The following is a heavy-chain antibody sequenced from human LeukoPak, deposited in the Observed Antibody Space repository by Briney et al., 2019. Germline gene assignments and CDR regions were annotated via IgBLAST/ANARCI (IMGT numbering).Heavy chain of an antibody. V-gene: IGHV4-34*01. Sequence: SETLSLTCAVYGGSFSGYYWSWIRQPPGKGLEWIGEINHSGSTNYNPSLKSRVTISVDTSKNQFSLKLSSVTAADTAVYYCARRSKTKNLDYWGQGTLVTVSS. CDR1: GGSFSGYY. D-gene: IGHD1-14*01. CDR3: ARRSKTKNLDY. J-gene: IGHJ4*02. CDR2: INHSGST.